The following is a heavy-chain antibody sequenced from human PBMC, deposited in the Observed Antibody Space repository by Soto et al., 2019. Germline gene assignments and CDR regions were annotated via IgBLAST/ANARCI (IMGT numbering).Heavy chain of an antibody. CDR1: GFTFSSYG. CDR2: ISYDGSNK. D-gene: IGHD2-2*01. V-gene: IGHV3-30*18. CDR3: AKVGVVVPAALYSSSWYDY. J-gene: IGHJ4*02. Sequence: GGSLRLSCAASGFTFSSYGMHWVRQAPGKGLEWVAVISYDGSNKYYADSVKGRFTISRDNSKNTLYLQMNSLRAEDTAVYYCAKVGVVVPAALYSSSWYDYWGQGTLVTVSS.